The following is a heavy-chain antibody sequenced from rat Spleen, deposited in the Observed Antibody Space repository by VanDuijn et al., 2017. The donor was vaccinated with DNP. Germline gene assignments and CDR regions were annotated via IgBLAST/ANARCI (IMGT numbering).Heavy chain of an antibody. Sequence: EVQLMESGGDLVQPGGSLKLSCAASGFTFNNYWMTWIRQVPGKGLEWVATIIYDGSTTYYRDSVKGRFTISRDNAKNTLFLQMDSLRSEDTATYYCATSGYGYDGYPFAYWGQGTLVTVSS. D-gene: IGHD1-12*03. CDR1: GFTFNNYW. V-gene: IGHV5-29*01. J-gene: IGHJ3*01. CDR3: ATSGYGYDGYPFAY. CDR2: IIYDGSTT.